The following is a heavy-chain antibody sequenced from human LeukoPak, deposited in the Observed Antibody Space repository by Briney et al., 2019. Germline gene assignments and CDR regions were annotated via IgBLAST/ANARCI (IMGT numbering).Heavy chain of an antibody. Sequence: PGGSLGLSCVASGFNFDEYAMNWVRQAPGKGLEWISCIYRDSSMIHYADSVRGRFTVSRDNAKNSVYLQMNSLRAEDTAVYFCARYGSGSNYRDPFDSWGQGTLVTVSS. D-gene: IGHD3-10*01. CDR2: IYRDSSMI. CDR3: ARYGSGSNYRDPFDS. CDR1: GFNFDEYA. V-gene: IGHV3-48*01. J-gene: IGHJ4*02.